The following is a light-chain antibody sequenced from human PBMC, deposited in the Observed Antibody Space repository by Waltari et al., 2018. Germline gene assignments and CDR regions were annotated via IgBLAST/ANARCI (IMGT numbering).Light chain of an antibody. CDR2: AAS. V-gene: IGKV1-27*01. J-gene: IGKJ1*01. Sequence: DIQMTQSPSSLSASVGDRVTITCRASQGIRNYLAWYQQKPGKVPKLLIYAASTLQSGFPSRFSGSGSGTDFTLTISSLQPEDVATYYCQKYNSAPRTFGQGTKVEIK. CDR1: QGIRNY. CDR3: QKYNSAPRT.